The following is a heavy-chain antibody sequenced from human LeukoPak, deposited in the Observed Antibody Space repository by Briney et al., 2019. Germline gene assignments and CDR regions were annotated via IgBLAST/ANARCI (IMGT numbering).Heavy chain of an antibody. Sequence: SETLSLTCAVYGGSFSGYYWSWIRQPPGKGLEWIGEINHSGSTNYNPSLKSRVTISVDTSKNQFSLKLSSVTAADTAVYYCARSRRRLLPGYATFDIWGQGTMVTVSS. CDR3: ARSRRRLLPGYATFDI. V-gene: IGHV4-34*01. D-gene: IGHD1-1*01. CDR1: GGSFSGYY. J-gene: IGHJ3*02. CDR2: INHSGST.